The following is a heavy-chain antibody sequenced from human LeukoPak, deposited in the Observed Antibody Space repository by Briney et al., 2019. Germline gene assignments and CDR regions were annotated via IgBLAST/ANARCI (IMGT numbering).Heavy chain of an antibody. V-gene: IGHV1-2*02. CDR2: INPNSGGT. D-gene: IGHD2-2*01. CDR3: ARAGLGYCSSTSCYAGYYYYYYMDV. Sequence: ASVKVSCKASGYTFTGYYMHWVRQAPGQGLEGMGWINPNSGGTNYAQKFQGRVTMTRDTSISTAYMELSRLRSDATAVYYCARAGLGYCSSTSCYAGYYYYYYMDVWGKGTTVTVSS. J-gene: IGHJ6*03. CDR1: GYTFTGYY.